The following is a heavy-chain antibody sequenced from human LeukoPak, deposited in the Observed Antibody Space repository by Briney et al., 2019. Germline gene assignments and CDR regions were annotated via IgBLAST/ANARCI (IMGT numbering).Heavy chain of an antibody. CDR1: GFTFSTYA. CDR2: ISRNGGRT. J-gene: IGHJ4*02. CDR3: ARTTTPHYYGSGSYALGY. D-gene: IGHD3-10*01. V-gene: IGHV3-64D*06. Sequence: QPGGSLRLSCSASGFTFSTYAMHWVRQAPGKGLEYVSAISRNGGRTYYADSVKGRFTISRDNSKNTLYLQMSSLRAEDTAVYYCARTTTPHYYGSGSYALGYWGQGTLVTVPS.